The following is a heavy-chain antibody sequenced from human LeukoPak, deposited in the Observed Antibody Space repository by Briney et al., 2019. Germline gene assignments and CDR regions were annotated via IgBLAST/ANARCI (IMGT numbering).Heavy chain of an antibody. CDR2: INPNSGDT. V-gene: IGHV1-2*02. J-gene: IGHJ4*02. D-gene: IGHD2-2*01. CDR3: ARDYCSTTSCFDF. CDR1: GCTFTGYF. Sequence: GASVKVSCKASGCTFTGYFMHWVRQAPGQGLEWMGWINPNSGDTKYAQRFQGRVTMTRDTSTSTAYMELSRLRSDDTAFYYCARDYCSTTSCFDFWGQGTLVTVSS.